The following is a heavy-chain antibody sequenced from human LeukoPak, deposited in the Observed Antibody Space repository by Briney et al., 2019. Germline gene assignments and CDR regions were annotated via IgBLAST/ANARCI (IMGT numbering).Heavy chain of an antibody. D-gene: IGHD1-1*01. CDR1: GFTFSSYA. V-gene: IGHV3-23*01. CDR2: LRGNGDT. CDR3: AKASWASNADAVL. Sequence: GGSLRLSCAASGFTFSSYAMSWVREAPARGLEWVSSLRGNGDTFYADSVKGRFTLSRDESRNTVYLQLNNLRVEDTAVYYCAKASWASNADAVLWGQGTVVTVSS. J-gene: IGHJ4*02.